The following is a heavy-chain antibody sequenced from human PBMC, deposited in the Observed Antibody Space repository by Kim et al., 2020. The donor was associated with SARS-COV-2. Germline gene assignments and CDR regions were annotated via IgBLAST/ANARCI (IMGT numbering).Heavy chain of an antibody. J-gene: IGHJ3*01. CDR3: ARDCSGGSCYPDPFDF. CDR2: IFPSGST. CDR1: GGSISGRVYY. D-gene: IGHD2-15*01. V-gene: IGHV4-31*03. Sequence: SETLSLTCTVSGGSISGRVYYWSWIRQLPGKGLEWIGYIFPSGSTSYNPSLKSRVTISLDMSKNQFSLMLISVTAADTAMYYCARDCSGGSCYPDPFDFWGQGTMVTVSS.